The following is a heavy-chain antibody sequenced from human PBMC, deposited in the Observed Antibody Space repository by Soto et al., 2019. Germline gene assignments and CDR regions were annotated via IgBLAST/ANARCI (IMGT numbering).Heavy chain of an antibody. CDR1: GGTFSSYA. J-gene: IGHJ4*02. CDR2: IIPIFGTA. CDR3: AAMTTVTTPYDY. V-gene: IGHV1-69*13. D-gene: IGHD4-4*01. Sequence: VASVKVSCKASGGTFSSYAISWVRQAPGQGLEWMGGIIPIFGTANYAQKFQGRVTITADESTSTAYMELSSLRSEDTAVYYCAAMTTVTTPYDYCGQGPLVTVSS.